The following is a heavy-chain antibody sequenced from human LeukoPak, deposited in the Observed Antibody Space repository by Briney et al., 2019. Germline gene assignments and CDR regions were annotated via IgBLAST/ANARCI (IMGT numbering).Heavy chain of an antibody. J-gene: IGHJ5*02. D-gene: IGHD3-10*01. Sequence: PGRSLRLSCAASGFTFSSYAMHWVRQAPGKGLEWVAVISYDGSNKYYADSVKGRFTISRDNSKNTLCLQMNSLRAEDTAVYYCARDPESMVRGWFDPWGQGTLVTVSS. CDR2: ISYDGSNK. CDR3: ARDPESMVRGWFDP. CDR1: GFTFSSYA. V-gene: IGHV3-30-3*01.